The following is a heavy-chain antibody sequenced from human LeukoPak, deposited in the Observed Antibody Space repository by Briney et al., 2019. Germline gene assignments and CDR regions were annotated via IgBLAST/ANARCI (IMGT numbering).Heavy chain of an antibody. Sequence: SETLSLTCAVYGGSFSGYYWSWIRQPPGKGPEWIGEINHSGSTNYNPSLESRVTISVDTSKNQFSLKLSSVTAADTAVYYCARLITCGGVIVKPNDYWGQGTLVTVSS. CDR2: INHSGST. J-gene: IGHJ4*02. CDR3: ARLITCGGVIVKPNDY. D-gene: IGHD3-16*02. CDR1: GGSFSGYY. V-gene: IGHV4-34*01.